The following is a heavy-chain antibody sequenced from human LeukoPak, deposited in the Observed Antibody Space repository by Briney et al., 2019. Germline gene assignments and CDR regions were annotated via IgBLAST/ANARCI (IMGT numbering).Heavy chain of an antibody. CDR3: ARSYDILTGYYKRPYYFDY. Sequence: PSETLSLTCTVPGGSVSSGSYYWSWIRQPPGKGLEWIGYIYYSGSTNYNPSLKSRVTISVDTSKNQFSLKLSSVTAADTAVYYCARSYDILTGYYKRPYYFDYWGQGTLVTVSS. CDR1: GGSVSSGSYY. CDR2: IYYSGST. D-gene: IGHD3-9*01. J-gene: IGHJ4*02. V-gene: IGHV4-61*01.